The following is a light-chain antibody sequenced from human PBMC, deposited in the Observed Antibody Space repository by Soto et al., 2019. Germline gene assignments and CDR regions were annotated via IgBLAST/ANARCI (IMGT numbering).Light chain of an antibody. CDR2: RAS. V-gene: IGKV1-5*03. J-gene: IGKJ2*01. CDR1: QSIRMW. Sequence: DIQMTQSPSTLSASIGDRVTITCRASQSIRMWLAWYQQKPGKAPKLLIYRASTLESGVPSRFSGSGSGTEFNLTISSLQPDDFATYYCQQYNNYPYPFGQGTKLEI. CDR3: QQYNNYPYP.